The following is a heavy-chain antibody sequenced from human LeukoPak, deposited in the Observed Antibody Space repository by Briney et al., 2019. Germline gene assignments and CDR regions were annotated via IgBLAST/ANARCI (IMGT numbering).Heavy chain of an antibody. Sequence: GGSLRLSCAASGFTFSSYSMNWVRQAPGKGLEWVANIKQDGSQKSYVDSVKGRFTISRDNANNLLYLQMNSLRAEDTAVYYCARESFAARWDWGQGTPVTVSS. V-gene: IGHV3-7*01. CDR3: ARESFAARWD. CDR1: GFTFSSYS. D-gene: IGHD6-6*01. J-gene: IGHJ4*02. CDR2: IKQDGSQK.